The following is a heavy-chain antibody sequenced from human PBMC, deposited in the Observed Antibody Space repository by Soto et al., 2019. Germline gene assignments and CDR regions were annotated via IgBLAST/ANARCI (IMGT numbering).Heavy chain of an antibody. D-gene: IGHD6-19*01. CDR3: ARSFGWYAIDH. V-gene: IGHV4-4*02. Sequence: QMQLQESGPGLVKPSETLSLTCAVSSASIITEQRWTWVRQPPGKGLEWIGEIHHSGSTNNNPSLRSRVTMSVDKPKNQFSLNLNSVTAADTALYYCARSFGWYAIDHWGQGTLVIVSS. CDR2: IHHSGST. J-gene: IGHJ4*02. CDR1: SASIITEQR.